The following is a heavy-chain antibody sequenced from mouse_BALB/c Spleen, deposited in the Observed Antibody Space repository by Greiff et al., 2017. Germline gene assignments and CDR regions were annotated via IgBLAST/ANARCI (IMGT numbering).Heavy chain of an antibody. CDR3: ARFDYDGYDAMDY. J-gene: IGHJ4*01. CDR1: GFTFSSFG. CDR2: ISSGSSTI. Sequence: VQLKESGGGLVQPGGSLKLSCAASGFTFSSFGMHWVRQAPEKGLEWVAYISSGSSTIYYADTVKGRFTISRDNPKNTLFLQMTSLRSEDTAMYYGARFDYDGYDAMDYWGQGTSVTVSS. D-gene: IGHD2-4*01. V-gene: IGHV5-17*02.